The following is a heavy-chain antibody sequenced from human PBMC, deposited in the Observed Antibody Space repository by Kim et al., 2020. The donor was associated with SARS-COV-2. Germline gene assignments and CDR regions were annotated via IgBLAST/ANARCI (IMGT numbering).Heavy chain of an antibody. CDR2: IKSKRNGETK. Sequence: GGSLRLSCVASGFTFMNAWMSWVRQAPGKGLEWVARIKSKRNGETKDYSAAVRGRFIVSRDDSQNTLFLEMSSLKTEDTAVYYCAAMLHIDGLLVGDNWGQGTLVTVPS. D-gene: IGHD3-10*01. J-gene: IGHJ4*02. CDR3: AAMLHIDGLLVGDN. V-gene: IGHV3-15*01. CDR1: GFTFMNAW.